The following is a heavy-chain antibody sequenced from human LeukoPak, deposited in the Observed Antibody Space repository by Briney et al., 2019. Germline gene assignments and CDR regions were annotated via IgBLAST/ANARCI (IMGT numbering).Heavy chain of an antibody. CDR1: DDNPTIRG. J-gene: IGHJ4*02. CDR3: ARGPELVDY. V-gene: IGHV1-2*02. Sequence: GASVKVSCKISDDNPTIRGFSWVRQAPGQGLEWMGWINPNSGGTNYAQKFQGRVTMTRDTSISTAYMELSRLRSDDTAVYYCARGPELVDYWGQGTLVTVSS. CDR2: INPNSGGT. D-gene: IGHD6-6*01.